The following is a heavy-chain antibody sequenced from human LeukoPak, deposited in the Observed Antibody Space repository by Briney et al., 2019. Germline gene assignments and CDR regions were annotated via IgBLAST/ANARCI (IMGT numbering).Heavy chain of an antibody. D-gene: IGHD4-11*01. CDR3: ARDGMTTPAFDY. V-gene: IGHV3-66*01. J-gene: IGHJ4*02. Sequence: GGSLRLSCAASGFTVSSNYMSWVRQAPGKGLEWVSVSYSGGSTYYADSVKGRFTISRDNAKNSLYLQMNSLRAEDTAVYYCARDGMTTPAFDYWGQGTLVTVSS. CDR2: SYSGGST. CDR1: GFTVSSNY.